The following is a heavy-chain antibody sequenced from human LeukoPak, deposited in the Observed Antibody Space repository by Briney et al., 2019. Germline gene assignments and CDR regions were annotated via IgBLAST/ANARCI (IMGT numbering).Heavy chain of an antibody. D-gene: IGHD6-13*01. V-gene: IGHV1-69*13. CDR1: GGTFSSYA. Sequence: GASVKVSCKASGGTFSSYAISWVRQDPGQGLEGMGGIIPIFGTANYAQKFQGRVTITADESTSTAYMELSSLRSEDTAVYYCARGQGQQLLDPFDYWGQGTLVTVSS. J-gene: IGHJ4*02. CDR3: ARGQGQQLLDPFDY. CDR2: IIPIFGTA.